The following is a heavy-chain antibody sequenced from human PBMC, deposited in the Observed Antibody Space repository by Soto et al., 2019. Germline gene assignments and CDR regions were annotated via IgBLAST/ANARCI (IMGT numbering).Heavy chain of an antibody. V-gene: IGHV3-73*02. CDR3: TRHALQYCGGDCYLLPYFDL. CDR1: GFTFSGSA. J-gene: IGHJ2*01. D-gene: IGHD2-21*02. Sequence: EVQLVESGGGLVQPGGSLKLSCAASGFTFSGSAMHWVRQASGKGLEWVGRIRSKANSYATAYAASVKGRFTISRDDSQTTSYPXMNSLKTEDTAVYYCTRHALQYCGGDCYLLPYFDLWGRGTLVTVSS. CDR2: IRSKANSYAT.